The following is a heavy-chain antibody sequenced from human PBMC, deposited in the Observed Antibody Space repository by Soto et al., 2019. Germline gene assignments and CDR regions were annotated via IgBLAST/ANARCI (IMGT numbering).Heavy chain of an antibody. CDR3: ARPSRYSNYGSNWFDP. CDR1: GGSISSYF. CDR2: IYYSGST. V-gene: IGHV4-59*01. Sequence: SETLSLTCTVSGGSISSYFWSWIRQPPGKGLEWIGYIYYSGSTNYNPSLKSRVTISVDTSRNQFSLKLSSVTAADTAVYYCARPSRYSNYGSNWFDPWGQRTLVTVSS. J-gene: IGHJ5*02. D-gene: IGHD4-4*01.